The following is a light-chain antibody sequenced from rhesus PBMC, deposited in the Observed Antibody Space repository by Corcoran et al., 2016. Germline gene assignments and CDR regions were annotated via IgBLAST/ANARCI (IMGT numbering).Light chain of an antibody. CDR3: SSYAGSNTYI. V-gene: IGLV2-23*01. CDR2: EVN. Sequence: QAALTQPPSVSGSPGQSVTISCTGTSNDVGGYDYVSWYQQHPGTAPKVMIYEVNKRPSGVSDRFSGSKSGNTASLTISGLQAEDEADYYCSSYAGSNTYIFGAGTRLTVL. CDR1: SNDVGGYDY. J-gene: IGLJ1*01.